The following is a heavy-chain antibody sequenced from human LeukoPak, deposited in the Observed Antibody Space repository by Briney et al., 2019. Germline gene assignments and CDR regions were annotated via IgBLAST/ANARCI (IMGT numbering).Heavy chain of an antibody. J-gene: IGHJ4*02. D-gene: IGHD3-22*01. Sequence: KPGGSLRLSCAASGFTFSSYSMNWVRQAPGKGLEWVSSISSSSSYIYYADSVKGRFTTSRDNAKNSLYLQMNSLRAEDTAVYYCAREPYDSSGYYFDYWGQGTLVTVSS. CDR2: ISSSSSYI. CDR3: AREPYDSSGYYFDY. CDR1: GFTFSSYS. V-gene: IGHV3-21*01.